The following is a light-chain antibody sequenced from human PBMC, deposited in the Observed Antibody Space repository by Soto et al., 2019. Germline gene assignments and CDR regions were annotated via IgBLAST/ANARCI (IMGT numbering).Light chain of an antibody. J-gene: IGKJ1*01. CDR1: QGISSY. V-gene: IGKV1-8*01. CDR2: AAS. CDR3: QQYYSYPRT. Sequence: AIRMTQSPSSLSASTGDRVTITCRASQGISSYLAWYQQKPGKAPKLLIYAASTLQSGVPSRFSGSGSGTDFTLTISRLQSEDFATYYCQQYYSYPRTFGQGTKVDIK.